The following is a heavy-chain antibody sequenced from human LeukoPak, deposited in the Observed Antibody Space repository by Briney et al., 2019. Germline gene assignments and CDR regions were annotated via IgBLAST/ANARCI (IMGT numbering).Heavy chain of an antibody. CDR2: MYYSGST. V-gene: IGHV4-39*07. J-gene: IGHJ4*02. Sequence: SETLSLTCTVSGGSISSTRYYWGWIRQPPGKGLEWIGSMYYSGSTYYNPSLKSRVTISVDTSKNQFSLRLSSVTAADTAVYCCASVNDFRLDYWGQGTLVTVSS. CDR3: ASVNDFRLDY. CDR1: GGSISSTRYY. D-gene: IGHD2/OR15-2a*01.